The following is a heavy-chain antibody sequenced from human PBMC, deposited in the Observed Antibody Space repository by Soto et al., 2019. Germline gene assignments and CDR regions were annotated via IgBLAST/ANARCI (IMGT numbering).Heavy chain of an antibody. CDR3: ARGIAAALDY. Sequence: PSETLSLTCTVSGRSISSVNYYWSWIRQPPGKGLEWIGYIYYSGNTYYNPSLKSRVTISVDTSKNQFSLKLSSVTAADTAVYYCARGIAAALDYWGQGTLVTVSS. CDR2: IYYSGNT. V-gene: IGHV4-30-4*01. CDR1: GRSISSVNYY. D-gene: IGHD6-13*01. J-gene: IGHJ4*02.